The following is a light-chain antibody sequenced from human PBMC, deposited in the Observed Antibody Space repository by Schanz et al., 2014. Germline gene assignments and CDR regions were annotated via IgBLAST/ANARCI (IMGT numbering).Light chain of an antibody. CDR1: QSVSST. CDR3: QQYTNYSPT. Sequence: EIVMTQSLGTLSVFPGERATLSCRASQSVSSTLAWYQQKPGQAPRLLMYVASSRATGIPDRFSGSGSGTDFTLTISSLQPDDIATYYCQQYTNYSPTFGQGTKVEI. V-gene: IGKV3D-15*01. CDR2: VAS. J-gene: IGKJ1*01.